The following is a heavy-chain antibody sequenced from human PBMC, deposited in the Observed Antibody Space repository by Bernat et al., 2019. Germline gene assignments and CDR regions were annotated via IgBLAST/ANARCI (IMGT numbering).Heavy chain of an antibody. CDR1: GGSIISYS. J-gene: IGHJ4*02. CDR2: IYYSGST. D-gene: IGHD1-20*01. V-gene: IGHV4-59*01. Sequence: QVQLQESGPGLVKPSETLSLTCTVSGGSIISYSWSWIRQPPGKGLEWIGYIYYSGSTNYNPSLKSRVTISVDTSKNQFSLKLSSVTAADTAVYYCARFGPYNWIAGGIDYWGQGTLVTVSS. CDR3: ARFGPYNWIAGGIDY.